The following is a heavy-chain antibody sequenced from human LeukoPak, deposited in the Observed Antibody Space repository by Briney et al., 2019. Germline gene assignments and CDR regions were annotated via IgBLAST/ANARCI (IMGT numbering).Heavy chain of an antibody. D-gene: IGHD2-15*01. Sequence: GGSLRLSCAASGFTSNNYALGCVRQARGKGLEWVSAISASGVNTYYADSVKGRFTISRDYSKNTLYLQMNSLRAGDTAVYYCAKGRALEVVAAFNYWGQGTVVTVSS. CDR1: GFTSNNYA. CDR2: ISASGVNT. J-gene: IGHJ4*02. V-gene: IGHV3-23*01. CDR3: AKGRALEVVAAFNY.